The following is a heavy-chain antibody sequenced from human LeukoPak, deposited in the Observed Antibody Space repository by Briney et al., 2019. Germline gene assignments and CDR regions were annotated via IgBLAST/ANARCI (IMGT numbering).Heavy chain of an antibody. CDR1: GFTFRSYW. CDR3: ARGGSVSCHH. V-gene: IGHV3-74*01. CDR2: LDSDGRIT. J-gene: IGHJ1*01. Sequence: GGPLRLSCTASGFTFRSYWMHWVRQAPGKGLVWVSRLDSDGRITRYADSVKGRFTISRDNVKNTVYLQMNSLRAEDTAVYYCARGGSVSCHHWGQGTLVTVSS. D-gene: IGHD2-2*01.